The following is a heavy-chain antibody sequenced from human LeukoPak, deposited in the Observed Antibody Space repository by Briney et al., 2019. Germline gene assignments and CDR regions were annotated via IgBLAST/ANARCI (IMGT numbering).Heavy chain of an antibody. CDR1: GDSISGYY. Sequence: SETLSLTCTVSGDSISGYYWSWVRQPPGKGLEWIGYIYYSGSTTYNPSLNSRVTISLETSKNQFSLNLSSVTAADTAVYYCARDRPGGSSLDYWGQGILVTVSS. D-gene: IGHD6-13*01. V-gene: IGHV4-59*01. CDR2: IYYSGST. J-gene: IGHJ4*02. CDR3: ARDRPGGSSLDY.